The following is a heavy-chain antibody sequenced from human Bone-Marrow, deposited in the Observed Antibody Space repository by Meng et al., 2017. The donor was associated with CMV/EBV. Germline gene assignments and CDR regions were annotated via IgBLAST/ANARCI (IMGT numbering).Heavy chain of an antibody. CDR1: GFTFISYS. J-gene: IGHJ6*02. Sequence: ESLKISCAASGFTFISYSMNWVRQAPGKGLEWVSSISSSSSYIYYADSVKGRFTISRDNAKNSLYLQMNSLRAEDTAVYYCARESWMDVWGQGTTVTVSS. CDR3: ARESWMDV. V-gene: IGHV3-21*01. CDR2: ISSSSSYI.